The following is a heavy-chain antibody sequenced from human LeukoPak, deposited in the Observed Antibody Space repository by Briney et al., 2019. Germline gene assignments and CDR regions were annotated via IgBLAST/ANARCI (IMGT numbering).Heavy chain of an antibody. Sequence: GGSLRLSCAASGFTFSSYAMSWVRQAPGKGLEWVSAISGSGGSTYYADSVEGRFTISRDNSKNTLYLQMNSLRAEDTAVYYCAKDEKEDYGDYVDYWGQGTLVTVSS. CDR3: AKDEKEDYGDYVDY. D-gene: IGHD4-17*01. CDR2: ISGSGGST. CDR1: GFTFSSYA. V-gene: IGHV3-23*01. J-gene: IGHJ4*02.